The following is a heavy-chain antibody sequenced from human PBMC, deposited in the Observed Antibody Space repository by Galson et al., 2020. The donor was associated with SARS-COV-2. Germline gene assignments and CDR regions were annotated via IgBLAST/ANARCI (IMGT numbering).Heavy chain of an antibody. J-gene: IGHJ3*01. CDR3: ARTSFSYDNSGYPAFDV. CDR1: GFTLSRFR. CDR2: LSYDGSSK. V-gene: IGHV3-30-3*01. Sequence: TGGSLRLSCAASGFTLSRFRMHWVRQAPGKGLEWVASLSYDGSSKIYGDSVMGRFTISRDNSHNTLYLQVNSLRAEDTAVYYCARTSFSYDNSGYPAFDVWGQGTMLTVSS. D-gene: IGHD3-22*01.